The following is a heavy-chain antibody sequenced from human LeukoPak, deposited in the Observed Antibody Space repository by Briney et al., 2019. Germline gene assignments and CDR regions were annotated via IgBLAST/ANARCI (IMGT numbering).Heavy chain of an antibody. CDR3: ARDPVPDGMDV. J-gene: IGHJ6*02. CDR1: GFTFSSYS. CDR2: ISSSSSYI. Sequence: GGSLRLSCAASGFTFSSYSMNWVRQAPGKGLEWVSSISSSSSYIYYADSVKGRFTISRDNAKNSLDLQMNSLRAEDTAVYYCARDPVPDGMDVWGQGTTVTVSS. V-gene: IGHV3-21*01.